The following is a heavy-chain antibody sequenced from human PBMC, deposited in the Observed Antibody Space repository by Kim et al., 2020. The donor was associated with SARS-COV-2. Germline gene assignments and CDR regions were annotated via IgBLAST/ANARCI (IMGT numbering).Heavy chain of an antibody. V-gene: IGHV4-34*01. D-gene: IGHD3-9*01. CDR1: GGSFSGYY. CDR2: INHSGST. J-gene: IGHJ3*02. Sequence: ETLSLTCAVYGGSFSGYYWSWIRQPPGKGLEWIGEINHSGSTNYNPSLKSRVTISVDTSKNQFSLKLSSVTAADTAVYYCARGLYYDILAGSADAFDIWGQGTMVTVSS. CDR3: ARGLYYDILAGSADAFDI.